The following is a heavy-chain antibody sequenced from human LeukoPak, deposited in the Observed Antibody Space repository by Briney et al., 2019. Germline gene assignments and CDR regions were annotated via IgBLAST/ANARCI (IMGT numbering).Heavy chain of an antibody. CDR2: IYTSGST. Sequence: SETLSLTCTVSGGSISSDYWSWIRQPAEKGLEWIGRIYTSGSTNYNPSLKSRVTMSVDTSKNQFSLKLSSVTAADTAVYYCARATVTGFHFDYWGQGTLVTVSS. J-gene: IGHJ4*02. D-gene: IGHD4-17*01. CDR1: GGSISSDY. CDR3: ARATVTGFHFDY. V-gene: IGHV4-4*07.